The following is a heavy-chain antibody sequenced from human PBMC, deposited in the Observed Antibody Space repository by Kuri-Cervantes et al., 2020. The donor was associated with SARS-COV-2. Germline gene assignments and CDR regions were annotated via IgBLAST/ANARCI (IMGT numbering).Heavy chain of an antibody. V-gene: IGHV3-30-3*01. CDR2: ISYDGSNK. Sequence: GGSLRLSCAASGFTFSSYAMHWVRQAPGKGLEWVAVISYDGSNKYYADSVKGRFTISRDNAKNSLYLQMNSLRAEDTAVYYCARDCSSTSCYFGSAGDFDCWGQGTLVTVSS. CDR1: GFTFSSYA. D-gene: IGHD2-2*01. CDR3: ARDCSSTSCYFGSAGDFDC. J-gene: IGHJ4*02.